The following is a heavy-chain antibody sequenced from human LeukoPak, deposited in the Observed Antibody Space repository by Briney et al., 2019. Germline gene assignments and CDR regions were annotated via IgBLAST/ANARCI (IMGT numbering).Heavy chain of an antibody. CDR1: GFTFSTYI. CDR2: ISGSGGST. J-gene: IGHJ6*03. V-gene: IGHV3-23*01. Sequence: GGSLRLSCAASGFTFSTYIMSWVRQAPGKGLEWVSAISGSGGSTYYADSVKGRFTISRDNSKNTLYLQMNSLRAEDTAVYYCAKPKLGKGYYYYYMDVWGKGTTVTVSS. CDR3: AKPKLGKGYYYYYMDV. D-gene: IGHD7-27*01.